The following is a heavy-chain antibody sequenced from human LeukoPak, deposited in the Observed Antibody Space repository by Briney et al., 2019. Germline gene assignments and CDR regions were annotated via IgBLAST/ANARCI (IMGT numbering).Heavy chain of an antibody. J-gene: IGHJ4*02. CDR3: ARDAGYGNWVVDY. CDR2: ISSSSSYI. V-gene: IGHV3-21*01. Sequence: GGSLRLSCAASGFTFSSYSMNWVRQAPGKGLEWVSSISSSSSYIYYADSVKGRFTISRDNAKNSLYLQMNSLRPEDTAVYYCARDAGYGNWVVDYWGQGTLVTVSS. CDR1: GFTFSSYS. D-gene: IGHD4-23*01.